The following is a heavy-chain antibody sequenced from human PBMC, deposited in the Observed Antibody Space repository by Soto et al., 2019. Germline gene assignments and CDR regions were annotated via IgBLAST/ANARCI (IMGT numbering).Heavy chain of an antibody. CDR2: VYSSEPS. J-gene: IGHJ5*02. V-gene: IGHV4-59*01. D-gene: IGHD3-22*01. Sequence: SETLSLTCTVSGGSISSYYWTWIRQPPGKGLEWIGFVYSSEPSKYNPSLRSRVTISADTSKNQFSLRLTSVTAADTAVYYCARGFPDYYDARGGNWFAPWGQGTLVTVSS. CDR1: GGSISSYY. CDR3: ARGFPDYYDARGGNWFAP.